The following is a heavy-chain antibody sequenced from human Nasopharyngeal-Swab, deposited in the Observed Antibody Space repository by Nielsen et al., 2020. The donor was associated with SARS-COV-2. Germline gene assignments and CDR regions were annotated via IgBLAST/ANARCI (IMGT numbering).Heavy chain of an antibody. CDR3: ATGAVVAATGGFDP. J-gene: IGHJ5*02. CDR1: GYTLTEFS. D-gene: IGHD2-15*01. CDR2: FYPEDGET. Sequence: ASVKVSCKASGYTLTEFSMHWVRQAPGKGLEWMGGFYPEDGETTYAQKFQGRVTMTEDTSTDTAYMKRSSLRSEDTAVYYCATGAVVAATGGFDPWGQGTLVTVSS. V-gene: IGHV1-24*01.